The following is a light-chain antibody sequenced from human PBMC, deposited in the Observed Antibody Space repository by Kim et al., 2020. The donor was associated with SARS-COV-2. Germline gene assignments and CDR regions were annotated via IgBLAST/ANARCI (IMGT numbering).Light chain of an antibody. Sequence: GPMVTISWSGSSAHSGTYTVNGDPQLPGTAPQLLVHSNNPPPSGVPGPFSGPKSGTSASLAIRGLQSEDGADYYCAAWDDSLNGWVFGGGTQLTVL. J-gene: IGLJ3*02. CDR2: SNN. CDR1: SAHSGTYT. V-gene: IGLV1-44*01. CDR3: AAWDDSLNGWV.